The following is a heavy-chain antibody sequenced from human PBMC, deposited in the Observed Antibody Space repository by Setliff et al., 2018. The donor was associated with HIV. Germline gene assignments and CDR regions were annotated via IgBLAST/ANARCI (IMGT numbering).Heavy chain of an antibody. CDR1: GGTFSKYG. J-gene: IGHJ4*02. V-gene: IGHV1-69*13. D-gene: IGHD5-12*01. Sequence: ASVKVSCKASGGTFSKYGTHWVRQAPGKGLEWMGGITPMYGTTDYAQKFQGRVTITADESTTTAYMELSSLRSEDTAVYYCARDLREYPGYAYEGFDSWGQGTLVTVSS. CDR2: ITPMYGTT. CDR3: ARDLREYPGYAYEGFDS.